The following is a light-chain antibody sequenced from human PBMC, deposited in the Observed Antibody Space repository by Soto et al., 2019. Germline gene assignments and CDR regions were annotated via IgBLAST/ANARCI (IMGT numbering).Light chain of an antibody. Sequence: QSALTQAASASGSPGQSITISCTGTSSDIGAYNHVSWYQQHPGKAPKVLIYEVSDRPSGISNRFSGSKSGNMASLTISGLQAEDEADYYCASHTTSLTWVFGGGTKLTVL. CDR1: SSDIGAYNH. V-gene: IGLV2-14*01. CDR2: EVS. J-gene: IGLJ3*02. CDR3: ASHTTSLTWV.